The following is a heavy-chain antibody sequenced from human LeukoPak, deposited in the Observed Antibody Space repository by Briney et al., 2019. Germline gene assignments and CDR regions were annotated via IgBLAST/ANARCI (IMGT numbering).Heavy chain of an antibody. Sequence: PSETLSLTCTVSGGSISSSSYNWGWIRQPPGKGLEWIGSIYYSGTTYYNTSLKSRVSISVDTSNNQFSLKLSSVTAADTAVYYCARYDRIIASPIVWGQGTLVTVSS. CDR1: GGSISSSSYN. J-gene: IGHJ4*02. D-gene: IGHD6-13*01. CDR2: IYYSGTT. V-gene: IGHV4-39*01. CDR3: ARYDRIIASPIV.